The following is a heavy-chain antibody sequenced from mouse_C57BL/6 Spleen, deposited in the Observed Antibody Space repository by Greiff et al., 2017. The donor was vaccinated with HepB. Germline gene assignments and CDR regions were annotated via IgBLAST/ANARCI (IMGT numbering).Heavy chain of an antibody. Sequence: QVQLQQSGPGLVQPSQSLSITCTVSGFSLTSYGVHWVRQSPGKGLEWLGVIWRGGSTDYNAAFMSRLSITKDNSKSQVFFKMNSLQADDTAIYYCGGGSSPYYYAMDYWGQGTSVTVSS. CDR3: GGGSSPYYYAMDY. V-gene: IGHV2-5*01. D-gene: IGHD1-1*01. CDR1: GFSLTSYG. J-gene: IGHJ4*01. CDR2: IWRGGST.